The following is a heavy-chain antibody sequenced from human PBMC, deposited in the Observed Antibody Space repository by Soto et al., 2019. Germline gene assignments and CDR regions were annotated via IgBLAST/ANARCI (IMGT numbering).Heavy chain of an antibody. V-gene: IGHV3-73*02. CDR2: IRSKANTYAT. D-gene: IGHD6-19*01. Sequence: EVQLVESGGGLVQPGGSLKLSCAASGLAFSGSAMHWVRQASGKGLEWVGRIRSKANTYATAYAASLKDRFTISRDDSKSTVYLQMNNLKAEDTAVYYCTRPGYTSGWDDYWGQGTLVTVSS. J-gene: IGHJ4*02. CDR3: TRPGYTSGWDDY. CDR1: GLAFSGSA.